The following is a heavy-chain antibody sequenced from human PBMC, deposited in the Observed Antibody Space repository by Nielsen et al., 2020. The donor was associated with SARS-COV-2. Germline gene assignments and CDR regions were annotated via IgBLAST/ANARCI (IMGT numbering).Heavy chain of an antibody. V-gene: IGHV3-23*03. D-gene: IGHD3-22*01. CDR2: IYSGGSST. J-gene: IGHJ6*02. CDR1: GFTFSSYA. Sequence: GGSLRLSCAASGFTFSSYAMSWVRQAPGKGLEWVSVIYSGGSSTYYADSVKGRFTISRDNSKNTLYLQMNSLRAEDTAVYYCAKDLGGWLRDYYYGMDVWSQGTTVTVSS. CDR3: AKDLGGWLRDYYYGMDV.